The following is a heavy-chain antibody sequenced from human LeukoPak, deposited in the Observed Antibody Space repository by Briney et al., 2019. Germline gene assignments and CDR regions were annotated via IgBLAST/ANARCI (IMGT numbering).Heavy chain of an antibody. J-gene: IGHJ4*02. CDR3: AANGYYTIEY. V-gene: IGHV4-4*02. D-gene: IGHD1-26*01. CDR2: IHHTGST. CDR1: GDSMSSIDW. Sequence: SGTLSLTRAVSGDSMSSIDWWSWVRQPPGKGLEWIGEIHHTGSTNYNPSLKSRVTISVDKSKNQFSLNFNSMSAADSAVYYCAANGYYTIEYWGQGTLVTVSS.